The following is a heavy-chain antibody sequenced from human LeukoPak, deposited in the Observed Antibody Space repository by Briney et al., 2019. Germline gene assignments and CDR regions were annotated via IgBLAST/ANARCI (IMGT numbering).Heavy chain of an antibody. CDR1: GGSVSSDSYC. Sequence: SETLSLTCTVSGGSVSSDSYCWSWLRQPPGQGLEWIGNIYYSGTTNYNPSLRSRVTMSVDTSKNQFSLKVRSVAAADTAVYYCARYYYSYFYMDVWGKGTTLTVSS. J-gene: IGHJ6*03. CDR3: ARYYYSYFYMDV. V-gene: IGHV4-61*01. CDR2: IYYSGTT.